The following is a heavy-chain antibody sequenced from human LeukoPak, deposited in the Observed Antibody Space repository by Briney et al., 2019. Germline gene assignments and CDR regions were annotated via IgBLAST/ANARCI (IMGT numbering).Heavy chain of an antibody. Sequence: PSETLSLTCTVSGGSISTYYWTWIRQPPGKGLEWIGYIYYSGSTNYNPSLKSRVTISLDTSKNQFSLKLSSVTAADTAVYYCARTFRNSLFDYWAREPWSPSPQ. CDR3: ARTFRNSLFDY. CDR1: GGSISTYY. V-gene: IGHV4-59*01. CDR2: IYYSGST. D-gene: IGHD1-14*01. J-gene: IGHJ4*02.